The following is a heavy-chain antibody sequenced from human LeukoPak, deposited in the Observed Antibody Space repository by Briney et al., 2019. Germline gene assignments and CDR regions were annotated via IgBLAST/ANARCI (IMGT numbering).Heavy chain of an antibody. CDR1: GGSISSSSYY. V-gene: IGHV4-39*07. Sequence: SETLSLTCTVSGGSISSSSYYWGWLRQPPGTGLEWIGSIYYSGSTYYNPSLKSRVTISVDTSKTQLSLKLSSVTAADTAVYDCARVNAYGYYYMDVWGKGTTVTVSS. CDR2: IYYSGST. CDR3: ARVNAYGYYYMDV. J-gene: IGHJ6*03. D-gene: IGHD2-21*01.